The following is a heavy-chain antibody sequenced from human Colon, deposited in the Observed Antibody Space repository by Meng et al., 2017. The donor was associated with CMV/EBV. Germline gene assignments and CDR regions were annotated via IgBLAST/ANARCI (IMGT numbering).Heavy chain of an antibody. D-gene: IGHD3-16*01. J-gene: IGHJ5*02. V-gene: IGHV1-2*02. CDR3: ASHSSYVWGSHH. CDR1: GYSFTGYY. CDR2: MDPTTGRT. Sequence: QVQRGQSGAEVRMPGASVKVSCKASGYSFTGYYIHWVRQAPGQGLEWMGWMDPTTGRTDYAQKFQGTVTMTRDTSISTAYLELSRLTSDDTAVYYCASHSSYVWGSHHWGQGALVTVSS.